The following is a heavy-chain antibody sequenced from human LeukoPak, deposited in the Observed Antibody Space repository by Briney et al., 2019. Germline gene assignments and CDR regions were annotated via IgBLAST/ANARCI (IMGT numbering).Heavy chain of an antibody. D-gene: IGHD4-17*01. J-gene: IGHJ4*02. Sequence: PGGSLRLSCAASGFTFSSYWMHWVRQAPGKGLVWVSRIKSDGSSTSYADSVKGRFTISRDNAKNTLYLQMNSLRAEDTAEYYCARDGIYGDYGHWGQGTLVTVSS. CDR1: GFTFSSYW. V-gene: IGHV3-74*01. CDR2: IKSDGSST. CDR3: ARDGIYGDYGH.